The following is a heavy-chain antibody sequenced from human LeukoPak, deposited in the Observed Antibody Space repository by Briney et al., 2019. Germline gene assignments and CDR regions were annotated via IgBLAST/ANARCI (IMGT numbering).Heavy chain of an antibody. V-gene: IGHV1-69*01. J-gene: IGHJ6*03. CDR1: GGTFSSYA. Sequence: SVKVSCKASGGTFSSYAISWVRQAPGQWLEWMGGIIPIFGTANYAQKFQGRVTITADESTSTAYMELSSLRSEDTAVYYCARGADLPYYMDVWGKGTTVTVSS. CDR3: ARGADLPYYMDV. CDR2: IIPIFGTA.